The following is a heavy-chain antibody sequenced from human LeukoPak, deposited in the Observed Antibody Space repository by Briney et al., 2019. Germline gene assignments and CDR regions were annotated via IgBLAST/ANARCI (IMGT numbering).Heavy chain of an antibody. CDR3: ARERGDDPQCFAFDI. J-gene: IGHJ3*02. CDR1: GFTFSDYY. Sequence: PGGSLRLSCAASGFTFSDYYMSWIRQAPGKGLEWVSYISSSGSTIYYADSVKGRFTISRDNAKNSLYLQMNSLRAEDTAVYYCARERGDDPQCFAFDIWGQGTMVTVSS. V-gene: IGHV3-11*01. D-gene: IGHD5-12*01. CDR2: ISSSGSTI.